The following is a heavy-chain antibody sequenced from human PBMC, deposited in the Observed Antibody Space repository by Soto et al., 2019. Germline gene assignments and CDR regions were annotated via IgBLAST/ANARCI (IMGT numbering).Heavy chain of an antibody. CDR3: ATRASDGYCSGGSFFSDASEI. D-gene: IGHD2-15*01. Sequence: DSVKISCKVSGDQLTELSMHWVRKAPGKGLEWMGGFDPEDGETIYAKKFQGRVTMAEDTSTDAAYMELSSLRSDDTAVYYCATRASDGYCSGGSFFSDASEIWGQGTIV. CDR2: FDPEDGET. V-gene: IGHV1-24*01. CDR1: GDQLTELS. J-gene: IGHJ3*02.